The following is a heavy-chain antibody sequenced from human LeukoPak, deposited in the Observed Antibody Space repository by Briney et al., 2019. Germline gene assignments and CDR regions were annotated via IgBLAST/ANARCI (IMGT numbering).Heavy chain of an antibody. CDR1: GFTVSSNY. Sequence: GGSLRLSCAASGFTVSSNYMSWVRQAPGKGLEWVSVIHSGGSTYYADSVKGRFTISRDNSKNTLYLQMNTLRAEDTAVYYCARDPLLNYYMDVWGKGTTVTVSS. V-gene: IGHV3-53*01. J-gene: IGHJ6*03. CDR2: IHSGGST. CDR3: ARDPLLNYYMDV.